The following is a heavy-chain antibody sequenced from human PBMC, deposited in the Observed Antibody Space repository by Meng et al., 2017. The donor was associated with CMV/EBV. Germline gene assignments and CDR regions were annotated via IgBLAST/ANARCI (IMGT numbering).Heavy chain of an antibody. D-gene: IGHD4-23*01. J-gene: IGHJ3*02. Sequence: ASVKVSCKASGYTFTSYGISWVRQAPGQGLEWMGWISAYNGNTNYAQKLQGRVTMTTDTSTSTAYMELRSLRSDDTAVYYCARGEDDYGGNSGGAFDIWGQGTMVTVSS. V-gene: IGHV1-18*01. CDR1: GYTFTSYG. CDR2: ISAYNGNT. CDR3: ARGEDDYGGNSGGAFDI.